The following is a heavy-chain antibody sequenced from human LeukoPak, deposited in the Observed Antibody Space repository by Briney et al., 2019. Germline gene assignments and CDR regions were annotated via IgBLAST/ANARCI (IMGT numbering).Heavy chain of an antibody. J-gene: IGHJ4*02. CDR1: GFTFSSYA. Sequence: GGSLRPSCAASGFTFSSYAMSWVRQAPGKGLEWVSAISGSGGSTYYADSVKGRFTISRDNSKNTLYLQMNSLRAEDTAVYYCAKTAVDSSGYNTVTEVDYWGQGTLVTVSS. V-gene: IGHV3-23*01. CDR2: ISGSGGST. CDR3: AKTAVDSSGYNTVTEVDY. D-gene: IGHD3-22*01.